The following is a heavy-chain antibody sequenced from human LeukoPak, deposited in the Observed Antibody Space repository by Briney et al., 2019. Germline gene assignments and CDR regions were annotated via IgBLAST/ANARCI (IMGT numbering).Heavy chain of an antibody. CDR1: GGSISSGSYY. J-gene: IGHJ5*02. Sequence: PSQTLSLTCTVSGGSISSGSYYWSWIRQPAGKGLEWIGRIYTSGSTNYNPSLKSRVTISVDTSKNQFSLKLSSVTAADTAVYYCARASYDKPFDPWGQGTLVTVSS. V-gene: IGHV4-61*02. CDR3: ARASYDKPFDP. D-gene: IGHD3-22*01. CDR2: IYTSGST.